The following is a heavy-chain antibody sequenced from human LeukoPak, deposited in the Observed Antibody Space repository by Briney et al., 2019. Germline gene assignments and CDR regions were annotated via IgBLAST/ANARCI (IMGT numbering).Heavy chain of an antibody. Sequence: SETLSLTCTVSGGSISSYYWSWIRQPPGEGLEWTGYIYYSRGTNYNPSLKSRVTISVDTSKNQFSLKLSSVTAADTAVYYCARGPNRYYFDYWGQGTLVTVSS. V-gene: IGHV4-59*01. CDR2: IYYSRGT. CDR3: ARGPNRYYFDY. J-gene: IGHJ4*02. CDR1: GGSISSYY. D-gene: IGHD2/OR15-2a*01.